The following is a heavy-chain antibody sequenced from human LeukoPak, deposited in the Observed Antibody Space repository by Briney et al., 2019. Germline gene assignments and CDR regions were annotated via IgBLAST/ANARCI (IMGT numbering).Heavy chain of an antibody. CDR3: ARGFHCSDGSCYETTFDY. V-gene: IGHV3-74*01. D-gene: IGHD2-15*01. CDR1: GFTLNSYW. Sequence: GGSLRLSCVASGFTLNSYWTHWVRQTPGTGLVWVSRTNRDGGSTTYADSVKGSFSISRDKAENTLYLHISSVRAADTAVYCCARGFHCSDGSCYETTFDYRGQGTLVTVSS. CDR2: TNRDGGST. J-gene: IGHJ4*02.